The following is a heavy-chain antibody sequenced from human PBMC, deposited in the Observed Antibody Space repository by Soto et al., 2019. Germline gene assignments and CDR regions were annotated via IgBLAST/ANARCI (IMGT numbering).Heavy chain of an antibody. Sequence: SETLSLTCTVSGGSVGSGSYYWSWIRQPPGKGLEWIGYIYYSGSTNYNPSLKSRVTISVDTSKNQFSLKLSSVTAADTAVYYCARGSPVRNLDYWGQGTLVTVSS. J-gene: IGHJ4*02. D-gene: IGHD1-1*01. CDR2: IYYSGST. CDR1: GGSVGSGSYY. V-gene: IGHV4-61*01. CDR3: ARGSPVRNLDY.